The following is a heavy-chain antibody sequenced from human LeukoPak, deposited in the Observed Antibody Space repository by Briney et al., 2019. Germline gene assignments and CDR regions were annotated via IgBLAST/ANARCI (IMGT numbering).Heavy chain of an antibody. CDR3: ARDLRRDCSTTTCYAFDY. D-gene: IGHD2-2*01. Sequence: GGSLRLSCAVSGSIFSSYAMSWVRQAPGKGLEWVSVISGSCGLTYYADSVKGRFTISRDNSKNTLYLQMNSLRADDTAVYYCARDLRRDCSTTTCYAFDYWGQGALVTVSS. V-gene: IGHV3-23*01. CDR1: GSIFSSYA. J-gene: IGHJ4*02. CDR2: ISGSCGLT.